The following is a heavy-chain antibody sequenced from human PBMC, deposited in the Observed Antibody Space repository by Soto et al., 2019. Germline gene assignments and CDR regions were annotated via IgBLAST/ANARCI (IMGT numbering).Heavy chain of an antibody. Sequence: GVSMRVSCAAAGFNFSSYGMHWVRQAPGKGLEWVAVIWYDGSNKYYADSVKGRFTISRDNSKNTLYLQMNSLRAEDTAVYYCARDLGSYFAFDIWGQGTMVTVSS. CDR3: ARDLGSYFAFDI. CDR2: IWYDGSNK. J-gene: IGHJ3*02. V-gene: IGHV3-33*01. D-gene: IGHD1-26*01. CDR1: GFNFSSYG.